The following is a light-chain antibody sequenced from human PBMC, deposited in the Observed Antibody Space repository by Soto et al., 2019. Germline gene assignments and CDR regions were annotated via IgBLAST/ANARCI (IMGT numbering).Light chain of an antibody. CDR1: QALGAW. Sequence: DIQMTQSPSSVSASVGDRVTITCRASQALGAWLAWYQQKPGKAPNLLIYATSTLQTGVPSRFSGAGSGTEFTPTITSLQPDDFATYYCQQADNHQLNFGGGTRVE. CDR2: ATS. V-gene: IGKV1-12*01. J-gene: IGKJ4*01. CDR3: QQADNHQLN.